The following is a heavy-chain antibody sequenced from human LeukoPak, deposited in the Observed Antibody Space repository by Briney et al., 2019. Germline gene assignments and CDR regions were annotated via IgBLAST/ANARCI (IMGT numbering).Heavy chain of an antibody. Sequence: PGGSLRLSCAASGFTFSSYGMHWVRQAPGKGLEWVAFIRYDGSNKYYADSVKGRFTISRDNSKNTLYLQMNSLRAEDTAVYYCAKDPLITDYGDYKTDYWGQGTLVTVSS. J-gene: IGHJ4*02. CDR1: GFTFSSYG. CDR2: IRYDGSNK. D-gene: IGHD4-17*01. V-gene: IGHV3-30*02. CDR3: AKDPLITDYGDYKTDY.